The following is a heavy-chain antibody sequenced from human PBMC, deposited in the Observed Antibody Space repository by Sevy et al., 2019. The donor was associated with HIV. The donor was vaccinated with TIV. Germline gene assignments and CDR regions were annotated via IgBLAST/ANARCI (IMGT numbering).Heavy chain of an antibody. CDR3: ATSPDYYDSSRDAFDI. D-gene: IGHD3-22*01. J-gene: IGHJ3*02. CDR2: YDPEDGET. CDR1: GYSVSDLS. V-gene: IGHV1-24*01. Sequence: ASVKVSCKVSGYSVSDLSIHWVRRAPGKGLEWMGGYDPEDGETIYAQKFQGRVTMTEDTSTDTAYMELSSLRSEDTAGYYCATSPDYYDSSRDAFDIWGQGTMVTVSS.